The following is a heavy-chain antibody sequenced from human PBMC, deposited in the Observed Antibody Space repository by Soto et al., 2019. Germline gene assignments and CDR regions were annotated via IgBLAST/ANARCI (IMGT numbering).Heavy chain of an antibody. CDR1: GGSLSGYY. V-gene: IGHV4-34*01. Sequence: KTSETLSLTCAVYGGSLSGYYWSWIRQPPGKGLEWIGEINHSGSTNYNPSLKSRVTISVDTSKNQFSLKLSSVTAADTAVYYCARAVGYYYYGMDVWGQGTTVTVSS. CDR2: INHSGST. D-gene: IGHD1-26*01. CDR3: ARAVGYYYYGMDV. J-gene: IGHJ6*02.